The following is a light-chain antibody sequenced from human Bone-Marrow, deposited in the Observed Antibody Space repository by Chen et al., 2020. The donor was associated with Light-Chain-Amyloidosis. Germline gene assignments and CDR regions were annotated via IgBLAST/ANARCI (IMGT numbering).Light chain of an antibody. CDR2: EVT. J-gene: IGLJ1*01. Sequence: QSALTQSASVSGTPGQSITISCTGTSSDVGSDNHVSWYQQHPDTAPKLIIYEVTTRPSWVPDRFSGSKTDNTASLTISELQTEDEADYFCSSYTITNTLVFGSGTRVTVL. V-gene: IGLV2-14*01. CDR3: SSYTITNTLV. CDR1: SSDVGSDNH.